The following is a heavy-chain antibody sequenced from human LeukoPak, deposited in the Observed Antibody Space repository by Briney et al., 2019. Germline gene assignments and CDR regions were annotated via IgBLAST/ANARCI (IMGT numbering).Heavy chain of an antibody. D-gene: IGHD2-15*01. J-gene: IGHJ5*02. V-gene: IGHV4-59*01. Sequence: SETLSLTCTVSGGSMNDYYWSWIRQPPGKGLEWIGYLYYRGRTNYNPPPKSRVSISIDTSKNQVSLKLSSVTAADAAVYYCARDRYCIGGICYSGRFDPWGRGTLVTVSS. CDR2: LYYRGRT. CDR1: GGSMNDYY. CDR3: ARDRYCIGGICYSGRFDP.